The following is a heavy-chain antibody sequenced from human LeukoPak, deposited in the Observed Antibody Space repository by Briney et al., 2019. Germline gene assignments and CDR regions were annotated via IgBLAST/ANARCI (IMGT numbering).Heavy chain of an antibody. J-gene: IGHJ4*02. CDR1: GFTFDDYG. CDR3: AQGAYYAD. Sequence: GGSLRLSCAASGFTFDDYGMSWVRHAPGKGLEWVSAISGSGGSTYYADSVKGRFTISRDNSKNTLYLQMNSLRAEDTAMYYCAQGAYYADWGQGTLVTVSS. V-gene: IGHV3-23*01. D-gene: IGHD3-3*01. CDR2: ISGSGGST.